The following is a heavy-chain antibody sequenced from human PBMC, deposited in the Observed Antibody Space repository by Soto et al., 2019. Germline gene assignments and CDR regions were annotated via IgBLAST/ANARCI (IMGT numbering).Heavy chain of an antibody. D-gene: IGHD4-17*01. CDR1: GGSXSSYY. CDR3: ARRYGYAFDI. J-gene: IGHJ3*02. V-gene: IGHV4-59*01. Sequence: AETLSLTCTVSGGSXSSYYWSWIRQPPGKGLERIGYIYYSGSTNYNPSLKSRVTISVDTSKNQFSLKLSSVTAADTAVYYCARRYGYAFDIWGQGTMVTVSS. CDR2: IYYSGST.